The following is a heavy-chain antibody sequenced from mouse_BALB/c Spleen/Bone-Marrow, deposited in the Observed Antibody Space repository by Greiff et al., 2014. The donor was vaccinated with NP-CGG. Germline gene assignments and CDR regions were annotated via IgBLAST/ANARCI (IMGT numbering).Heavy chain of an antibody. V-gene: IGHV1-54*01. D-gene: IGHD2-1*01. J-gene: IGHJ2*01. Sequence: QVQLQQPGAELVRPGTSVKVSCKASGYAFTNYLIEWVKQRPGQGLEWIGVINPGSGGTNYNEKFKGKATLTADKSSSTAYMQLSSLTSDDSAVYCCARELLYGNYSGYWGQGTTLTVSS. CDR3: ARELLYGNYSGY. CDR1: GYAFTNYL. CDR2: INPGSGGT.